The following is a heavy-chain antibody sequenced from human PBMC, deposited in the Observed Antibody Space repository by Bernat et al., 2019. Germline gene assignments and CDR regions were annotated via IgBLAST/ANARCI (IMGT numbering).Heavy chain of an antibody. CDR2: ISGSGDTT. V-gene: IGHV3-23*01. D-gene: IGHD6-25*01. J-gene: IGHJ5*02. CDR1: GFTFSTYG. Sequence: EVQLLESGGGLVQPGGSLRLSCAASGFTFSTYGMSWVRQAPGKGLEWVSSISGSGDTTYYADSVKGRFTISRDNSKNTLYLQMNSLRAEDTAVYYCAKEGKRLGWSWGQGTLVIVSS. CDR3: AKEGKRLGWS.